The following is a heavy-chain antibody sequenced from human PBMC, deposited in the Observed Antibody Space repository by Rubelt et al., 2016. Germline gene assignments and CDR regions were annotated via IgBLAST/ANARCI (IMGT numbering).Heavy chain of an antibody. CDR2: ISSSSSYI. CDR3: ARDLGIAVAGTIGY. CDR1: GFTFSSYA. V-gene: IGHV3-21*01. D-gene: IGHD6-19*01. Sequence: EVQLVESGGDLVQPGGSLRLSCAASGFTFSSYAMSWVRQAPGKGLEWVSSISSSSSYIYYADSVKGRFTISRDNAQNSLYLQMNSLRAEDTAVYYCARDLGIAVAGTIGYWGQGTLVTVSS. J-gene: IGHJ4*02.